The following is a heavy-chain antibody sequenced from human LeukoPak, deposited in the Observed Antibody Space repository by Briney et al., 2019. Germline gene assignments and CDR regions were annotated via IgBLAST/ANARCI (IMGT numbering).Heavy chain of an antibody. Sequence: SVKVSCKASGGTFSSYAISWVRQAPGQGLEWMGRIIPILGIANYAQKFQGRVTITADKSTSTAYMELSSLRSEDTAVYYCAIFPRGVTAAGAYYWGQGILVTVSS. CDR2: IIPILGIA. V-gene: IGHV1-69*04. CDR3: AIFPRGVTAAGAYY. D-gene: IGHD6-13*01. CDR1: GGTFSSYA. J-gene: IGHJ4*02.